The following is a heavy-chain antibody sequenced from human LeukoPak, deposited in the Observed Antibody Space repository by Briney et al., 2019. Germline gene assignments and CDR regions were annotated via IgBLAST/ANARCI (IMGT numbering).Heavy chain of an antibody. CDR3: ARDPRVDGRPDCYYYMDV. CDR1: GYTFTNYG. D-gene: IGHD5-24*01. CDR2: ISAYNGNT. V-gene: IGHV1-18*01. J-gene: IGHJ6*03. Sequence: ASVKVSCKASGYTFTNYGISWVRQAPGQGLEWMGWISAYNGNTNYAQKLQGRVTMTTDTSTSTAYMELRSLRSDDTAVYYCARDPRVDGRPDCYYYMDVWGKGTTVTVSS.